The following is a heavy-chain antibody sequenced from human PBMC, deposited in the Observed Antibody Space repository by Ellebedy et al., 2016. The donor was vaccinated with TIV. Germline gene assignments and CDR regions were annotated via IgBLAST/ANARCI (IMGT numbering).Heavy chain of an antibody. CDR1: GFAFSSFA. Sequence: PGGSLRLSCAASGFAFSSFAMTWVRQAPGKGLEWESVVSGGSADTHYADSVKGRFTISRDNSKNTLYLQMNSLRAEDTAVYYCAKGSIGAATSCLDDWGQGTLVTVSS. J-gene: IGHJ4*02. CDR2: VSGGSADT. D-gene: IGHD6-13*01. V-gene: IGHV3-23*01. CDR3: AKGSIGAATSCLDD.